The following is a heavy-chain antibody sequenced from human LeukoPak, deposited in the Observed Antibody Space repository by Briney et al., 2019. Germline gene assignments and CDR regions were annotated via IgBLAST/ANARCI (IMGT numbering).Heavy chain of an antibody. CDR2: VHYSGST. CDR3: AREGVIRAFDY. J-gene: IGHJ4*02. V-gene: IGHV4-59*01. CDR1: GGSISSYY. Sequence: SETLSLTCSVSGGSISSYYWTWIRQPPGKGLEWIGYVHYSGSTNYNPSLKSRVTISVDTSKNQFSLKLSSVTAADTAVYYCAREGVIRAFDYWGQGTPVTVSS. D-gene: IGHD2-8*01.